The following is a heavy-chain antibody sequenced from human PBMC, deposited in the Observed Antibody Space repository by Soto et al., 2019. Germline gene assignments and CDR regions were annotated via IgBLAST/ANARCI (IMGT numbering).Heavy chain of an antibody. J-gene: IGHJ6*02. CDR1: GFTFSSYA. V-gene: IGHV3-30-3*01. CDR3: AREGAYCISTCCYDYYYYGMDV. CDR2: ISYDGSNK. D-gene: IGHD2-2*01. Sequence: QVQLVESGGGVVQPGRSLRLSCAASGFTFSSYAMHWVRQAPGKGLEWVAVISYDGSNKYYADSVKGRFTISRDNSKNTLYLQMNCLRAEDTAVYYCAREGAYCISTCCYDYYYYGMDVWGQGTAVTVSS.